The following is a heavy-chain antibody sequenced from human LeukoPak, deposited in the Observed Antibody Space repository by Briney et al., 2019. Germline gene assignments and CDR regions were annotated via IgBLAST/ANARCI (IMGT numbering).Heavy chain of an antibody. CDR3: ARLSGSQYGKYYFDS. D-gene: IGHD1-26*01. V-gene: IGHV3-21*01. CDR1: GFIFSNDA. Sequence: GGSLRLSCAASGFIFSNDAVEWVRRTPGKGLELVSSISASSSYKYYAESVKGRFTISRDNAKNSLFLQMNSLRDEDTAVYYCARLSGSQYGKYYFDSWGQGTLVTVSS. CDR2: ISASSSYK. J-gene: IGHJ4*02.